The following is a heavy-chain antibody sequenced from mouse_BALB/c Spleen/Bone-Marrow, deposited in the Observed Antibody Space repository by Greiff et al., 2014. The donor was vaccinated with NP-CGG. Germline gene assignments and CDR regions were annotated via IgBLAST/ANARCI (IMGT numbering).Heavy chain of an antibody. CDR2: INPSTGYT. Sequence: VQLQESGAELAKPGASVKMSCKASGYTFASYWMHWVKQRPGQGLEWIGYINPSTGYTEYNQKFKDKATLTADKSSSTAYMQLSSLTSEDSAVYYCARSEGYYEWFAYWGRGTLVTVSA. V-gene: IGHV1-7*01. CDR3: ARSEGYYEWFAY. CDR1: GYTFASYW. D-gene: IGHD2-3*01. J-gene: IGHJ3*01.